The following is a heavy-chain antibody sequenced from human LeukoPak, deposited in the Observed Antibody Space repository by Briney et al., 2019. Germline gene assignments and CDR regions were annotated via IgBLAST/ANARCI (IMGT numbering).Heavy chain of an antibody. CDR1: GFTFSDYY. Sequence: PGGSLRLSCAASGFTFSDYYMSWIRQAPGKGLEWVSYISSSGSTIYYADSVKGRFTISRDNAKNSLYLQMNSLRAEDTALYYCARVSDISVAAYFDYWGQGTLVTVPS. D-gene: IGHD6-19*01. J-gene: IGHJ4*02. V-gene: IGHV3-11*01. CDR3: ARVSDISVAAYFDY. CDR2: ISSSGSTI.